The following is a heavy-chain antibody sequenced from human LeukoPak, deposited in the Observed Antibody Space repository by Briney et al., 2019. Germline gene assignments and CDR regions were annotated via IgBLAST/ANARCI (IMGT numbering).Heavy chain of an antibody. D-gene: IGHD3-10*01. V-gene: IGHV1-2*02. CDR3: ARGGYGSGSYSGRDCYYGMDV. CDR2: INPNSGGT. CDR1: GYTFTGYY. Sequence: ASVKVSCKASGYTFTGYYMHWVRQAPGQGLEWMGWINPNSGGTNYAQKFQGGVTMTRDTSISTAYMELSRLRSDDTAVYYCARGGYGSGSYSGRDCYYGMDVWGQGTTVTVSS. J-gene: IGHJ6*02.